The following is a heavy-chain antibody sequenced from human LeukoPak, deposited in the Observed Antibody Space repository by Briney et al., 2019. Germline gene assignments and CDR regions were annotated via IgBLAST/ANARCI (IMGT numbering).Heavy chain of an antibody. J-gene: IGHJ3*02. CDR2: INHSGST. D-gene: IGHD6-13*01. V-gene: IGHV4-34*01. CDR3: ARGWSSSWTWEAFDI. CDR1: GGSFSGYY. Sequence: TSETPSLTCAVYGGSFSGYYWSWIRQPPGKGLECIGEINHSGSTNYNPSLKSRVTISVDTSKNQFSLKLSSVTAADTAVYYCARGWSSSWTWEAFDIWGQGTMVTVSS.